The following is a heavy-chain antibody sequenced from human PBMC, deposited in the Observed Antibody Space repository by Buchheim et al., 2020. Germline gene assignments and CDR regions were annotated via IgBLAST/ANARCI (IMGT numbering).Heavy chain of an antibody. CDR1: GFTFSSYA. V-gene: IGHV3-23*01. CDR3: ARITGERGQLSGWFDP. J-gene: IGHJ5*02. D-gene: IGHD1-1*01. CDR2: ISGSGGST. Sequence: EVQLLESGGGLVQPGGSLRLSCAASGFTFSSYAMSWVRQAPGKGLEWVSAISGSGGSTYYADSVKGRFTISRDNAKNSLYLQMNSLRAEDTAVYYCARITGERGQLSGWFDPWGQGTL.